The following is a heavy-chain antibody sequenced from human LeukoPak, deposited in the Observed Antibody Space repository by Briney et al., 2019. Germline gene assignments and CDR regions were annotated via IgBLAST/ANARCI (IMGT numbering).Heavy chain of an antibody. CDR2: ISPYNGNT. Sequence: ASVKVSCKASGYTFTSYGIIWVRQAPGQGLQWMGWISPYNGNTNSAQKVQGRVTMTTNTSTSTAYMELRSLRSDDTAVYYCAREDVAASGLSFDYWGQGTLVTVSS. CDR3: AREDVAASGLSFDY. V-gene: IGHV1-18*01. CDR1: GYTFTSYG. D-gene: IGHD6-13*01. J-gene: IGHJ4*02.